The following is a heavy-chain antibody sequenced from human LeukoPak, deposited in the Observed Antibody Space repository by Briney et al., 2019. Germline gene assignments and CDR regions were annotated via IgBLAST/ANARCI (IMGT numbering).Heavy chain of an antibody. J-gene: IGHJ4*02. CDR3: AREPAKTYYYDSSGYYYGY. CDR2: IIPIFGTA. V-gene: IGHV1-69*05. CDR1: GGTFSSYA. Sequence: GASVKVSCKASGGTFSSYAISWLRQAPGQGLEWMGGIIPIFGTANYAQKFQGRVTITTDESTSTAYMELSSLRSEDTAVYYCAREPAKTYYYDSSGYYYGYWGQGTLVTVSS. D-gene: IGHD3-22*01.